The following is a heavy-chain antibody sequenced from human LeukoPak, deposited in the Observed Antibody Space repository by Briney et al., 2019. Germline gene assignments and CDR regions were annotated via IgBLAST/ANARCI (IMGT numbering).Heavy chain of an antibody. CDR1: GFTFSSYR. Sequence: GGSLRLSCAASGFTFSSYRMHWVRQAPGKGLVWVSRINRDGSNTSYADSVKGRFTISRDNARNTLYLQVNSLRADDTAVYYCARPSIWLQKYMVDYWGQGTLVTVSS. J-gene: IGHJ4*02. D-gene: IGHD5-24*01. CDR2: INRDGSNT. V-gene: IGHV3-74*01. CDR3: ARPSIWLQKYMVDY.